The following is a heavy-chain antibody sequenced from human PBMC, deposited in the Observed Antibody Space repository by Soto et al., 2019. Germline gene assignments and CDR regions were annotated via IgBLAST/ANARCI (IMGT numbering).Heavy chain of an antibody. J-gene: IGHJ6*03. CDR1: GGSIRGYY. Sequence: ETLSLTCTVSGGSIRGYYLNWIRRPPGKGLEWIGYIYNSGSTNYNPSLTSRVTISADTTKNQFSLKLTSVTAADTAVYYCARGHNYYYYYMDVWGTGTTVTVSS. CDR2: IYNSGST. V-gene: IGHV4-59*01. CDR3: ARGHNYYYYYMDV.